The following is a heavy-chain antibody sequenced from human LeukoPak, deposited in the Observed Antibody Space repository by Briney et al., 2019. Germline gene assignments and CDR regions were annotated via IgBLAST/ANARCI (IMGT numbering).Heavy chain of an antibody. CDR2: IKSKTDGGTT. D-gene: IGHD2-2*01. CDR3: TTGPRSSWDV. Sequence: PGGALRLSCAASGFTLSSYAMRWVRPAPAKGLEWVGGIKSKTDGGTTDDAVPVRGRFTISRDDSKNTLYLQMNSLKTEDAAVYYCTTGPRSSWDVWGQGTTVTVSS. J-gene: IGHJ6*02. CDR1: GFTLSSYA. V-gene: IGHV3-15*01.